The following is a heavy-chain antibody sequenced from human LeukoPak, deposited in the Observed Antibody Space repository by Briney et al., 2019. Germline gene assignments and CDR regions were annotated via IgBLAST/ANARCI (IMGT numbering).Heavy chain of an antibody. J-gene: IGHJ4*02. V-gene: IGHV3-21*01. Sequence: GGSLRLSCAASGFTFSSYSMNWVRQAPGKGLEWVSSISSSSSYIYYADSVKGRFTISRDNAKNSLYLQMNSLRAEDTAVYYCARDNEAESLWSGELTFDYWGRGTLVTVSS. D-gene: IGHD3-10*01. CDR2: ISSSSSYI. CDR1: GFTFSSYS. CDR3: ARDNEAESLWSGELTFDY.